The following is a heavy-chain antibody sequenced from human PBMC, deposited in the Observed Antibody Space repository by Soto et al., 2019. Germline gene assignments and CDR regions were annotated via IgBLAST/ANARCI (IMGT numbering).Heavy chain of an antibody. CDR1: GYTFTSYA. CDR3: AREPYNWNFYPRNNWFDH. V-gene: IGHV1-3*01. Sequence: ASVKVSCKASGYTFTSYAMHWVRQAPGQRLEWMGWINAGNGNTKYSQKFQGRVTITRDTSASTAYMELSSLRSEDTAVYYCAREPYNWNFYPRNNWFDHWGQGTLVTVSS. CDR2: INAGNGNT. J-gene: IGHJ5*02. D-gene: IGHD1-7*01.